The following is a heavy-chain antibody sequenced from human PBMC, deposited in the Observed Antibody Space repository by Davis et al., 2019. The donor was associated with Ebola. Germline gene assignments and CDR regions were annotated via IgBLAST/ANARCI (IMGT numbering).Heavy chain of an antibody. CDR2: ISAYNGNT. CDR1: GYTFTSYG. D-gene: IGHD2-2*01. Sequence: ASVKVSCKASGYTFTSYGISWVRQAPGQGLEWMGWISAYNGNTNYAQKFQGWVTMTRDTSISTAYMELSRLRSDDTAVYYCARAGGLGYCSSTSCYSYYYYYGMDVWGQGTTVTVSS. V-gene: IGHV1-18*01. J-gene: IGHJ6*02. CDR3: ARAGGLGYCSSTSCYSYYYYYGMDV.